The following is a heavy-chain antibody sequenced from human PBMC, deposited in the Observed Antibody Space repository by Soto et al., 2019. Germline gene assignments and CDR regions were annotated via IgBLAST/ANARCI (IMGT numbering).Heavy chain of an antibody. J-gene: IGHJ4*02. CDR1: DGSFTDYF. Sequence: ETLSLTCGVNDGSFTDYFWSRIRHIPGKGLEWIGESTHTGTSNYNPSLKSRVTISVDTSKHQFSLKLSSVTAADTTVYYCATRIAAAGFDSWGQGTLVTVSS. D-gene: IGHD6-13*01. CDR2: STHTGTS. CDR3: ATRIAAAGFDS. V-gene: IGHV4-34*01.